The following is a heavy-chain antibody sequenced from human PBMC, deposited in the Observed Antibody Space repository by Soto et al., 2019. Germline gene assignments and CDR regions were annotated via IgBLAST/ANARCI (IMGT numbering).Heavy chain of an antibody. J-gene: IGHJ4*02. CDR2: IYYSGST. D-gene: IGHD4-17*01. V-gene: IGHV4-31*03. CDR3: ARDLAGYDYGDYKKGGN. Sequence: PSETLSLTCTVSGGSISSGGYYWSWIRQHPGKGLEWIGYIYYSGSTYYNPSLKSRVTISVDTSKNQFSLKLSSVTAADTAVYYCARDLAGYDYGDYKKGGNWGQGTLVTVSS. CDR1: GGSISSGGYY.